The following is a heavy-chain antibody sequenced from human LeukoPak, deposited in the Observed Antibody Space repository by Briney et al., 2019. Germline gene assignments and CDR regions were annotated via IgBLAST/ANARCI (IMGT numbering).Heavy chain of an antibody. D-gene: IGHD3-10*01. CDR2: AYIGGTT. Sequence: GGSLRLSCAVSGFIVSGNYMSWVRQTPGKGLEWVSFAYIGGTTKYADSVKGRFTISRDNSQNTLYLQMNSLRADDTAMYYCARALDGSFDYWGQGTLVTVSS. V-gene: IGHV3-53*01. J-gene: IGHJ4*02. CDR1: GFIVSGNY. CDR3: ARALDGSFDY.